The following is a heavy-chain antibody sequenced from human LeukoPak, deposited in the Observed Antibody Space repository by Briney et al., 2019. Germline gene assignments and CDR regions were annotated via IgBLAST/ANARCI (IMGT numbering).Heavy chain of an antibody. CDR1: GGSFSGYY. CDR2: INHSGST. D-gene: IGHD3-9*01. J-gene: IGHJ5*02. Sequence: SETLSLTCAVYGGSFSGYYWSWIRQPPGKGLEWIGEINHSGSTNYNPSLKSRVTISVDTSKNQFSLKLGSVTAADTAVYYCARGILTGLYNWFDPWGQGTLVTVSS. CDR3: ARGILTGLYNWFDP. V-gene: IGHV4-34*01.